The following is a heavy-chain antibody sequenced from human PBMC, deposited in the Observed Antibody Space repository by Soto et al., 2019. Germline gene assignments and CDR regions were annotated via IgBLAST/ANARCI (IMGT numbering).Heavy chain of an antibody. D-gene: IGHD1-1*01. CDR1: GYTFTIYA. CDR3: ARVLIDSGGNSQEDDY. CDR2: INTGNGNT. V-gene: IGHV1-3*04. J-gene: IGHJ4*02. Sequence: QVQLVQSGAEVKKPGASVKVSCKASGYTFTIYAIHWVRQAPGQRLEWMGWINTGNGNTKYSQKFQDRVTITRDTSTAYMELSSLTYGDTAVYYCARVLIDSGGNSQEDDYWGQGTLVTVSS.